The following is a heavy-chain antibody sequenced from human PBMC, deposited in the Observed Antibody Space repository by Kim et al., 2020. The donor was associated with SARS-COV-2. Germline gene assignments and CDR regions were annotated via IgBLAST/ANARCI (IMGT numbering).Heavy chain of an antibody. CDR1: GFTVSSNY. Sequence: GGSLRLSCEASGFTVSSNYMSWVRQAPGKGLEWVSVIYSGGSTYYADSVKGRFTISRDNSKNTLYLQMNSLRAEDTAVYYCARVPYDFWSGYWGYWGQGT. D-gene: IGHD3-3*01. CDR2: IYSGGST. V-gene: IGHV3-66*01. J-gene: IGHJ4*02. CDR3: ARVPYDFWSGYWGY.